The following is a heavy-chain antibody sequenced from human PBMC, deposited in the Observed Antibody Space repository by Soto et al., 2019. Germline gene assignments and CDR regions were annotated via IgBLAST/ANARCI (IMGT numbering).Heavy chain of an antibody. CDR3: AAATRGATGTDYYYGMDV. V-gene: IGHV1-58*01. J-gene: IGHJ6*02. CDR1: GFTFTSSA. Sequence: SVKVSCKASGFTFTSSAVQWVRQARGQRLEWIGWIVVGSGNTNYAQKFQERVTITRDMSTSTAYMELSSLRSEDTAVYYCAAATRGATGTDYYYGMDVWGQGTTVTVSS. CDR2: IVVGSGNT. D-gene: IGHD1-26*01.